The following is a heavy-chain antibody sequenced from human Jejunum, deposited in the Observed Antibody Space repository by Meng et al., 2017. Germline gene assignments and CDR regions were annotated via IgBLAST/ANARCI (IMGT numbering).Heavy chain of an antibody. CDR3: ARVSAKAVTKIRYFSYGMDV. CDR1: GSSFSDSE. CDR2: ISTTGSFI. V-gene: IGHV3-48*03. D-gene: IGHD4-17*01. Sequence: GESLKISCAASGSSFSDSEMNWVRQTPGKGLEWVAFISTTGSFIYYADSVTGRFTISNDNAKNSRYLQMSSLRAEDTAVYYCARVSAKAVTKIRYFSYGMDVWGQGTMVTVSS. J-gene: IGHJ6*02.